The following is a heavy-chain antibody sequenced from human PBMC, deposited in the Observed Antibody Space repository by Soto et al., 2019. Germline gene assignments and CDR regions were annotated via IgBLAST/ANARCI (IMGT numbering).Heavy chain of an antibody. CDR2: VTGRASST. CDR3: AKHLPSKKKQRLWADAFYI. J-gene: IGHJ3*02. V-gene: IGHV3-23*01. CDR1: GFTFPNYA. D-gene: IGHD6-25*01. Sequence: EVRLLESGGGLVQPGGSLRLSCFASGFTFPNYAMSWVRQAPGKGLEWVSVVTGRASSTYYADSVEGRFTISRDNSRNTLFLQMNSLGAEDTAVYYCAKHLPSKKKQRLWADAFYIWGQGTMLTVSS.